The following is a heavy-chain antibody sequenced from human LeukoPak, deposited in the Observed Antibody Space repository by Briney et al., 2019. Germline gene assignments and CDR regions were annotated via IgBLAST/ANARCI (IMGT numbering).Heavy chain of an antibody. J-gene: IGHJ4*02. V-gene: IGHV5-10-1*01. Sequence: GESLKISCKGSGYSFTSYWISWVRQMPGKGLEWMGRIDPSDSYTNYSPSFQGHVTISADKSISTAYLQWSSLKASDTAMYYCARQTWGGSYYEVGFVDYWGRGTLVTVSS. CDR2: IDPSDSYT. D-gene: IGHD1-26*01. CDR1: GYSFTSYW. CDR3: ARQTWGGSYYEVGFVDY.